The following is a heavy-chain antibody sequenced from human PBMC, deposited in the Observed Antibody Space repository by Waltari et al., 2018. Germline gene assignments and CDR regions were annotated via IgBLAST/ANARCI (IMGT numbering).Heavy chain of an antibody. V-gene: IGHV3-30-3*01. Sequence: QVQLVESGGGVVQPGRSLRLSWSASGFPFSRHALHWVRRAPGKGLEWVAVISYDGSNKYYADSVKGRFTISRDNSKNTLYLQMNSLRAEDTAVYYCARDGPYSSGWLFDYWGQGTLVTVSS. CDR3: ARDGPYSSGWLFDY. CDR2: ISYDGSNK. CDR1: GFPFSRHA. D-gene: IGHD6-19*01. J-gene: IGHJ4*02.